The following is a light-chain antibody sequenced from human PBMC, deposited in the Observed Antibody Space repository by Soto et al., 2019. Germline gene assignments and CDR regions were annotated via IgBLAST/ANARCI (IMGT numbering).Light chain of an antibody. J-gene: IGLJ3*02. CDR3: SSRIETTSGTTRVV. CDR1: SSDLGDFNY. CDR2: EVT. V-gene: IGLV2-8*01. Sequence: QSALTQPPSASGSPGQSVTITCTGTSSDLGDFNYVSWYQQHPGQVPKLMIYEVTERPSGVPDRFTGSKSGNTASLTVSGLQAEDEAYYYCSSRIETTSGTTRVVFGGGTKLTVL.